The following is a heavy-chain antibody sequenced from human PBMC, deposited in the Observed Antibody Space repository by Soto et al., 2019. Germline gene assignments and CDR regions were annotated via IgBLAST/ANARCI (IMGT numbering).Heavy chain of an antibody. J-gene: IGHJ4*02. D-gene: IGHD3-22*01. V-gene: IGHV4-30-4*01. CDR2: VYYSGST. CDR1: GGSVSSGYHY. CDR3: ATESSGSSPLPFDF. Sequence: QVLLEESGPGLVKPSQTLSLTCTVSGGSVSSGYHYWSWIRQLLGKGLEWIGYVYYSGSTYYNPSLGSRVTISIDTSKYQISLKLNPVTASDAAVYFCATESSGSSPLPFDFWGQGALVSVSS.